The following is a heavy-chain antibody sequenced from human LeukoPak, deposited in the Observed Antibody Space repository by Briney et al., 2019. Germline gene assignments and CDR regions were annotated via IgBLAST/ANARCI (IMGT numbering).Heavy chain of an antibody. Sequence: SETLSLTCTVSGGSISSSSYYWGWLRQPPGKGLEWIGSIYYSGSTYHNPSLKSRVTISVDTSKNQFSLKLSSVTAADTAVYYCARHSTVNTDWFDPWGQGTLVTVSS. D-gene: IGHD4-17*01. V-gene: IGHV4-39*01. CDR2: IYYSGST. CDR3: ARHSTVNTDWFDP. CDR1: GGSISSSSYY. J-gene: IGHJ5*02.